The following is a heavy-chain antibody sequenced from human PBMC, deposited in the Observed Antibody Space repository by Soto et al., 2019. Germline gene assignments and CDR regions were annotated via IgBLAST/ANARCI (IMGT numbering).Heavy chain of an antibody. J-gene: IGHJ5*02. Sequence: QVQLQESGPGLVKPSQTLSLTCAVSGGSLSSGSSYWTWIRQHPGKGLEWIGNIFYSGSTYYNPSLKSRVSISVDTSKNQFSLELSSVTAADTAVYYCARDRAMKECVPWGQGILVTVSS. CDR3: ARDRAMKECVP. CDR1: GGSLSSGSSY. D-gene: IGHD3-3*01. CDR2: IFYSGST. V-gene: IGHV4-31*11.